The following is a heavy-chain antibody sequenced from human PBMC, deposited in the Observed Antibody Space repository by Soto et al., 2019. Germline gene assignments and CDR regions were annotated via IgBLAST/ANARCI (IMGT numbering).Heavy chain of an antibody. Sequence: PGGSLRLSCVASGFTFSSYSMNWVRQAPGQGLEWVSYISSSSSTTYYATPAKGRFSVSRDNARNSLYLQMDSLRDEDTAVYYSVRELYYYDRRDHAPSHWAQETLVTVSP. CDR3: VRELYYYDRRDHAPSH. CDR1: GFTFSSYS. D-gene: IGHD3-22*01. J-gene: IGHJ4*02. CDR2: ISSSSSTT. V-gene: IGHV3-48*02.